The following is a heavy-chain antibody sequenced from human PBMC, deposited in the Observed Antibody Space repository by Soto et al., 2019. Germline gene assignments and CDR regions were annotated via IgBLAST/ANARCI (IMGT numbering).Heavy chain of an antibody. V-gene: IGHV3-64*01. CDR3: ARDRCTNGVCYAPSDY. J-gene: IGHJ4*02. CDR2: ISSNGRST. Sequence: GGSLRLSCAASGFTFSSYAMSWVRQAPGKGLEYVSAISSNGRSTYYANSVKGRFTISRDNSKNTLYLQMDSLRAEDMAVYYCARDRCTNGVCYAPSDYWGQGTLVTVSS. D-gene: IGHD2-8*01. CDR1: GFTFSSYA.